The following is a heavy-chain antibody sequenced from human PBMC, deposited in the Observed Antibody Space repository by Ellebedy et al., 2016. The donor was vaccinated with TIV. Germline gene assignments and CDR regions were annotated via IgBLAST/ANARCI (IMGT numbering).Heavy chain of an antibody. V-gene: IGHV3-30*18. Sequence: PGGSLRLSCAASGFTFSNCDMDCVRQAPGKGLEWVAVISHDGSLKLYADSVKGRFSISRDNSKNTLYLQMNSLRVEDTAVYYCAKGKVDNWMDAGSRDYWGQGSLVTVSS. J-gene: IGHJ4*02. D-gene: IGHD1-20*01. CDR3: AKGKVDNWMDAGSRDY. CDR1: GFTFSNCD. CDR2: ISHDGSLK.